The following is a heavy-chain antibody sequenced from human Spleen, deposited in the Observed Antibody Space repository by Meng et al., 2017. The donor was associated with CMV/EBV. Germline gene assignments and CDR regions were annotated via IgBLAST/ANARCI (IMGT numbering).Heavy chain of an antibody. J-gene: IGHJ4*02. Sequence: SGDTFSTYAYSWVRQAPGQGLEWMGGTSPIFGTTHYAQRFQGRVTITTDESTSTTYMELSSLRSEDTAVYYCARGVPIAATGTKFDYWDQGTLVTVSS. CDR2: TSPIFGTT. V-gene: IGHV1-69*05. D-gene: IGHD1-1*01. CDR3: ARGVPIAATGTKFDY. CDR1: GDTFSTYA.